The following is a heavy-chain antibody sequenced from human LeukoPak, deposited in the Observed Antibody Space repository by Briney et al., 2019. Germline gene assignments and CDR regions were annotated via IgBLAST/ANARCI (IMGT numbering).Heavy chain of an antibody. CDR3: AKLQYQLLSSVSWFDP. D-gene: IGHD2-2*01. CDR2: ISGGGGGST. V-gene: IGHV3-23*01. Sequence: PGGSLRLSCAASGFTFSSYAISWVRQAPGKGLEWVSAISGGGGGSTYYADSVKGRFTISRDSSKNTVYLQMNSLRAEDTAVYYCAKLQYQLLSSVSWFDPWGQGTLVTVSS. J-gene: IGHJ5*02. CDR1: GFTFSSYA.